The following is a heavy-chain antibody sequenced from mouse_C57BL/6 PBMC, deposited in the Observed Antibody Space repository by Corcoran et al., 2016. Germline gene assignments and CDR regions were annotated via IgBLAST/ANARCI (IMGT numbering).Heavy chain of an antibody. Sequence: EVQLQQSGPELVKPGASVKIPCMASGYTFTDYNMDWVKQSHGKSLEWIGDINPNNGGTIYNQKFKGKATLTVDKSSSTAYMELRSLTSEDTAVYYCARKELDDYGGFAYWGQGTLVTVSA. CDR1: GYTFTDYN. CDR3: ARKELDDYGGFAY. CDR2: INPNNGGT. J-gene: IGHJ3*01. D-gene: IGHD2-4*01. V-gene: IGHV1-18*01.